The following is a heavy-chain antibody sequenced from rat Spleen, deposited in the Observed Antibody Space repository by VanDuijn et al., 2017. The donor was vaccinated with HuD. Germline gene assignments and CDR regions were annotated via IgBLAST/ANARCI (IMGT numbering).Heavy chain of an antibody. D-gene: IGHD1-2*01. CDR1: GFTFSNYW. CDR2: ITKTGGGNT. Sequence: EVQLVESGGGLVQPGRSLKLSCAASGFTFSNYWMPWIRQAPGKGLEWVASITKTGGGNTYYLDSVKGRFTISRDNAESTLYLQMDSLRSEDTATYYCAKNIYYSSYLYYFDYWGQGVMVTVSS. J-gene: IGHJ2*01. V-gene: IGHV5-31*01. CDR3: AKNIYYSSYLYYFDY.